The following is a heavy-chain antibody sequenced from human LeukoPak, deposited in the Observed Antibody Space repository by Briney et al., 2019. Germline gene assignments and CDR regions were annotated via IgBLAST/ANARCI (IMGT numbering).Heavy chain of an antibody. CDR1: GGSISSYY. CDR3: ARGAARDAFVI. J-gene: IGHJ3*02. CDR2: IYYSGST. V-gene: IGHV4-59*01. Sequence: SETLSLTCTVSGGSISSYYWSWIRQPPGKGLEWIGYIYYSGSTNYNPSLKSRVTISVDTSKNQFSLKLSSVTAAGTAVYYCARGAARDAFVIWGQGTMVTVSS. D-gene: IGHD6-6*01.